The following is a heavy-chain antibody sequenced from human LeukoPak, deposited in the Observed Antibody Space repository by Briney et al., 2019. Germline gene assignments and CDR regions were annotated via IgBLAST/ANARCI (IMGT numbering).Heavy chain of an antibody. V-gene: IGHV4-34*01. CDR1: GGSFSDYY. Sequence: SETLSLTCAVYGGSFSDYYWSWIRQPPGKGLEWIGEINHSGSTNYNPSLKSRVTMSVDTTRKRFSLRLTSESAADTGVYYCARGGGGAKAFYFDYWGQGSLVTVSS. D-gene: IGHD1-26*01. J-gene: IGHJ4*02. CDR2: INHSGST. CDR3: ARGGGGAKAFYFDY.